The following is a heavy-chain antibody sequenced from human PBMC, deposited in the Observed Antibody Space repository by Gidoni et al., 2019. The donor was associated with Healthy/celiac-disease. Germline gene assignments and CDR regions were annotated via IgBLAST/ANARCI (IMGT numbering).Heavy chain of an antibody. CDR2: INPSGGST. Sequence: QVQLVQSGAEVKKPGASVKVSCKASGYTFTSYYMHWVRQAPGQGLEWMGIINPSGGSTSYAQKFQGRVTMTRDTSTSTVYMELSSLRSEDTAVYYCARDIVVVPAAILIYYYYGMDVWGQGTTVTVSS. CDR1: GYTFTSYY. D-gene: IGHD2-2*01. CDR3: ARDIVVVPAAILIYYYYGMDV. V-gene: IGHV1-46*01. J-gene: IGHJ6*02.